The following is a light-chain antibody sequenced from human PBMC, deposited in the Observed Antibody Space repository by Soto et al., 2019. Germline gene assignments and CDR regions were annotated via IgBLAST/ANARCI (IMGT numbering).Light chain of an antibody. CDR1: SNDVGAYNY. Sequence: QAVVTQPASVSGSPGQSITISCTGSSNDVGAYNYVSWYQQHPGKAPKLMIYEVSNRPSGVSNRFSGSKSGNTASLTISGLQAEDEADYYCSSYTTTYSRVFGGGTQLTVL. CDR3: SSYTTTYSRV. CDR2: EVS. J-gene: IGLJ3*02. V-gene: IGLV2-14*01.